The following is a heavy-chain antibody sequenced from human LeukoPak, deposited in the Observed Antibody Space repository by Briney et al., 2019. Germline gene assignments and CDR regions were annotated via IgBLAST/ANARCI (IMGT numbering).Heavy chain of an antibody. J-gene: IGHJ4*02. CDR2: ISSSGSTI. D-gene: IGHD6-13*01. CDR3: ARKERAAGTLI. CDR1: GFTFSSYA. Sequence: GGSLRLSCAASGFTFSSYAMNWVRQAPGKGLEWVSYISSSGSTIYYADSVKGRFTISRDNAKNSLYLQMNSLRAEDTAVYYCARKERAAGTLIWGQGTLVTVSS. V-gene: IGHV3-48*03.